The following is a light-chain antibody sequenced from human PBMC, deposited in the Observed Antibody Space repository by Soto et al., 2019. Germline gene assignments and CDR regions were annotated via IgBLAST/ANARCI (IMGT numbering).Light chain of an antibody. Sequence: QSVLTQPASVSGSPGQSITISCSGTSRDVGRYDYVSWYQQHPGKAPKVLIYKVSNRPSGVSNRFSGSKSGNTASLTISGLQAEDETIYFCSSYTSNSRVFGTGTKLTVL. J-gene: IGLJ1*01. CDR3: SSYTSNSRV. V-gene: IGLV2-14*03. CDR1: SRDVGRYDY. CDR2: KVS.